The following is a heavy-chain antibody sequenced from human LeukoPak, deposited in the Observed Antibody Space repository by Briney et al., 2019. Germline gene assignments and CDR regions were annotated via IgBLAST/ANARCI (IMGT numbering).Heavy chain of an antibody. CDR2: ISGSGGST. Sequence: PGGSLRLSCAASGFTFSSYAMSWVRQGPGKGLEWGSAISGSGGSTYYADSVKGRFTISRDNSKNTLYLQMNSLRAEDTAVYYCAKAPPYCSGGSCYRGYFDYWGQGTLVTVSS. CDR3: AKAPPYCSGGSCYRGYFDY. J-gene: IGHJ4*02. V-gene: IGHV3-23*01. CDR1: GFTFSSYA. D-gene: IGHD2-15*01.